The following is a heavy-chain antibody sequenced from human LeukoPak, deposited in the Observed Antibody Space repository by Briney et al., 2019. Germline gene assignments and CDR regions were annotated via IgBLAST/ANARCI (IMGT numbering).Heavy chain of an antibody. D-gene: IGHD6-13*01. CDR1: GYTFTGYY. CDR2: INPNSGGT. J-gene: IGHJ4*02. CDR3: ARDLIAAATPPDY. V-gene: IGHV1-2*02. Sequence: ASVKVSCKASGYTFTGYYMHWVRQAPGQGLEWMGWINPNSGGTNYAQKFQGRVTMTRDTSISTAYMELSRPRSDDTAVYYCARDLIAAATPPDYWGQGTLVTVSS.